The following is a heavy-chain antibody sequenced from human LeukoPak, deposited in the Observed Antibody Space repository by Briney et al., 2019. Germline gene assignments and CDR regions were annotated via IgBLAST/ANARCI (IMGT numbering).Heavy chain of an antibody. Sequence: PGGSLRLSCAASGFTFSSYAMHWVRQAPGKGLEWVAVISYDGSNKYFADSVKGRFTISRDNSKNTLYLQMNSLRAEDTAVYYCASQRSSGWPYWGQGTLVTVSS. CDR2: ISYDGSNK. CDR1: GFTFSSYA. D-gene: IGHD6-19*01. V-gene: IGHV3-30*04. J-gene: IGHJ4*02. CDR3: ASQRSSGWPY.